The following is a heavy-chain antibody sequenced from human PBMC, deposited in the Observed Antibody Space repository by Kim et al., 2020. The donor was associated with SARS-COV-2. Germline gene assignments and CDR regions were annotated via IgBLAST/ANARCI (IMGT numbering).Heavy chain of an antibody. CDR2: IGTADET. J-gene: IGHJ6*02. CDR3: ARGIHQWLGVDV. CDR1: GFTFGGHD. Sequence: GGSLRLSCAASGFTFGGHDMHWVRQGSGKGLEWVSAIGTADETFYSGSVKGRFIISRENGRNSLFLQMDSLKVGDTAVYYCARGIHQWLGVDVWGQGTTVTVSS. V-gene: IGHV3-13*04. D-gene: IGHD5-18*01.